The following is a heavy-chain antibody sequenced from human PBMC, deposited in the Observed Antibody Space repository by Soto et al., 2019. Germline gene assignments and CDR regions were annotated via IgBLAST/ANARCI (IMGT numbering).Heavy chain of an antibody. J-gene: IGHJ6*03. CDR3: ARTYCTNGVLLYYYYYYMDV. Sequence: PSETLSLTCAVYGGSFSGYYWSWIRQPPGKGLEWIGEINHSGSTNYNPSLKSRVTISVDTSKNQFSLKLSSVTAADTAVYYCARTYCTNGVLLYYYYYYMDVWGKGTTVTVSS. D-gene: IGHD2-8*01. V-gene: IGHV4-34*01. CDR2: INHSGST. CDR1: GGSFSGYY.